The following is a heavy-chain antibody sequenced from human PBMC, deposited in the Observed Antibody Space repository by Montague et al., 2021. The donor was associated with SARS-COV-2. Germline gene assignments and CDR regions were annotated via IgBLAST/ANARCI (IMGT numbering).Heavy chain of an antibody. V-gene: IGHV3-21*01. J-gene: IGHJ3*01. CDR3: TRDAFTIIIDAFNV. CDR1: GFTFSTYT. Sequence: SLRLSCAASGFTFSTYTMNWVRQAPGQGLEWVSSITPSNIYIYYADSVQGRFTISRDNAQNSLYLQMNSLRAEDTAVYYCTRDAFTIIIDAFNVWGQGTKVTVSS. CDR2: ITPSNIYI. D-gene: IGHD3-22*01.